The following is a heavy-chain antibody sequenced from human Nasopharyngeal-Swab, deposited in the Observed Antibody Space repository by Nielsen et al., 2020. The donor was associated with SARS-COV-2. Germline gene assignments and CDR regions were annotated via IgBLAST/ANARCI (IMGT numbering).Heavy chain of an antibody. CDR2: IYYSGST. Sequence: WIRQPPGEGLEWIGYIYYSGSTNYNPSLKSRVTISVDTSKNQFSLKLSSVTAADTAVYYCARAGETIFGVVIRNYYGMDVWGQGTTVTVSS. CDR3: ARAGETIFGVVIRNYYGMDV. V-gene: IGHV4-59*01. D-gene: IGHD3-3*01. J-gene: IGHJ6*02.